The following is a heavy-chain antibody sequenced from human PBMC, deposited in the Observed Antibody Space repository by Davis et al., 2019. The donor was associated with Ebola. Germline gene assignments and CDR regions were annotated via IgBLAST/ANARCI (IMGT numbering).Heavy chain of an antibody. CDR3: ARAPREPTYYYDSSGYYYGLDV. CDR2: INHSGST. J-gene: IGHJ6*02. CDR1: GGSSSGYY. Sequence: PSETLSLTCAVYGGSSSGYYWSWIRQPPGTVLPWFGEINHSGSTNYNPSLKSRVTISLDTSKNQISLKLSSGTAADTAVYFCARAPREPTYYYDSSGYYYGLDVWGQGTTVTVSS. D-gene: IGHD3-22*01. V-gene: IGHV4-34*01.